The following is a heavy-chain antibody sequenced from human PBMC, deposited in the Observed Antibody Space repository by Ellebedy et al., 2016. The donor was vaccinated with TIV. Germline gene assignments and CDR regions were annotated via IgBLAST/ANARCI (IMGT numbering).Heavy chain of an antibody. CDR1: GFTFSAFG. V-gene: IGHV3-30*04. Sequence: PGGSLRLSCAASGFTFSAFGLHWVRQAPGKGLEWVAVISDDGGKRNYGDAVRGRFTVSKDINNNTLYLQMDSLREEDTAVYYCARGNGYDYFFDHWGQGALVTVAS. CDR3: ARGNGYDYFFDH. J-gene: IGHJ1*01. CDR2: ISDDGGKR. D-gene: IGHD5-12*01.